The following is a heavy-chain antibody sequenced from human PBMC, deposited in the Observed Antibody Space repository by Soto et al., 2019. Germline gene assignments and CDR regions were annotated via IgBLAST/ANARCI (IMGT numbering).Heavy chain of an antibody. D-gene: IGHD3-10*01. CDR1: ADTFNFYF. J-gene: IGHJ4*02. CDR3: ASSYGSGYRAFDY. CDR2: VNPIVSMS. V-gene: IGHV1-69*02. Sequence: QVQLVQSGAEVKRPGSSVKVSCKASADTFNFYFINWGGQAPGLGLEWMGRVNPIVSMSNYAQKFQARVTMTADKSTSTAYMELSSLRSEDTAIYYCASSYGSGYRAFDYWGQGALVTVSS.